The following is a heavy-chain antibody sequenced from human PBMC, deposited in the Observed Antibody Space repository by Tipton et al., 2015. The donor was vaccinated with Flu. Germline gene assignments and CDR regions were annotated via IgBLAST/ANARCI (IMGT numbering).Heavy chain of an antibody. CDR3: ARGRNYDFWSGYSIFGY. V-gene: IGHV4-39*07. CDR1: GGSVSSGSYY. Sequence: TLSLTCTVSGGSVSSGSYYWSWIRQPPGKGLEWIGEINHSGSTNYNPSLKSRVTISVDTSKNQFSLKLSSVTAADTAVYYCARGRNYDFWSGYSIFGYWGQGTLVTVSS. CDR2: INHSGST. J-gene: IGHJ4*02. D-gene: IGHD3-3*01.